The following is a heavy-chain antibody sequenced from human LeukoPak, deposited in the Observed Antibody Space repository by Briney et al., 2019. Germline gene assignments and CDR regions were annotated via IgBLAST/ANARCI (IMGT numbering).Heavy chain of an antibody. CDR3: ARGQGQQPFSTYYFDY. CDR1: GGSISSSNW. V-gene: IGHV4-4*02. D-gene: IGHD6-13*01. J-gene: IGHJ4*02. Sequence: TPSETLSLTCAVSGGSISSSNWWSWVRQPPGKGLEWIGEIYHSGSTNYNPSLKSRVTISVDKSKNQFSLKLSSVTAADTAVYYCARGQGQQPFSTYYFDYWGQGTLVTVSS. CDR2: IYHSGST.